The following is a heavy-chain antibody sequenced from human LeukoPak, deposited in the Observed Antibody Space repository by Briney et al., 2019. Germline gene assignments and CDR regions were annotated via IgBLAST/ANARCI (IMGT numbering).Heavy chain of an antibody. Sequence: SETLSLTCTVSGGSVSSGSYYWSWIRQPPGKGLEWIGYIYYSGSTNYNPSLKSRVTISVDTSKNQFSLKLSSVTAADTAVYYCAREVASGSNDYWGQGTLVTVSS. CDR3: AREVASGSNDY. V-gene: IGHV4-61*01. CDR1: GGSVSSGSYY. CDR2: IYYSGST. J-gene: IGHJ4*02. D-gene: IGHD1-26*01.